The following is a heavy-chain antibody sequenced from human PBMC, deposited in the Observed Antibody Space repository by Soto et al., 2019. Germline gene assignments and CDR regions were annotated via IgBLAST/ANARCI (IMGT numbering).Heavy chain of an antibody. CDR2: IIVSSGST. V-gene: IGHV1-46*01. Sequence: ASVKVSCKASGYTFTSYYMHWVRQAPGQGLEWMGIIIVSSGSTNYAQKFQERVTITRDMSTSTAYMELSSLRSEDTAVYYCAADPASHYCSGGSCYSDYWGQGTLVTVSS. J-gene: IGHJ4*03. CDR3: AADPASHYCSGGSCYSDY. CDR1: GYTFTSYY. D-gene: IGHD2-15*01.